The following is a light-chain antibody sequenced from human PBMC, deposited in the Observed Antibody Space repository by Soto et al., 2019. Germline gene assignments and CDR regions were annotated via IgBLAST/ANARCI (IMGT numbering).Light chain of an antibody. V-gene: IGKV1-5*03. J-gene: IGKJ1*01. Sequence: DIQMPQSPSTLSASVGDRVTITCRASQSISSWLAWYQQKPGKAPKLLIYKASSLESGVPSRFSGSGSGTDFTLTINRLQPDDFATYYCQQYNSFPWTFGQGTKVDIK. CDR3: QQYNSFPWT. CDR2: KAS. CDR1: QSISSW.